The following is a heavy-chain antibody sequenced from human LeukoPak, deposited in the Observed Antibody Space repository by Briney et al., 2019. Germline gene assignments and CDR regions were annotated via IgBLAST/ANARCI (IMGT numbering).Heavy chain of an antibody. J-gene: IGHJ4*02. V-gene: IGHV5-51*01. D-gene: IGHD2-2*01. CDR2: IYPGDSDT. Sequence: GESLKISCKGSGCSFTRYWIGWVRQMPGKGLEWMGIIYPGDSDTRYSPSFQGQVTISADKSISTAYLQWSSLKASDTAMYYCARHCSSTSCYGYYFDYWGQGTLVPVSS. CDR3: ARHCSSTSCYGYYFDY. CDR1: GCSFTRYW.